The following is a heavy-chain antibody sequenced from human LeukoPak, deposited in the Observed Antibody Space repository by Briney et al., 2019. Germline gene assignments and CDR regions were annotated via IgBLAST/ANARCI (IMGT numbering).Heavy chain of an antibody. J-gene: IGHJ6*02. CDR1: GGTFSSYA. Sequence: ASVNVSCKASGGTFSSYAISWVRQAPGQGLEWMGRIIPIFGIANYAQKLQGRVTITAYKATSTAYMELSSLRSEDTAVYYCARAMATSYYYYCRMDVWGQGTTVTVSS. CDR2: IIPIFGIA. D-gene: IGHD5-24*01. CDR3: ARAMATSYYYYCRMDV. V-gene: IGHV1-69*04.